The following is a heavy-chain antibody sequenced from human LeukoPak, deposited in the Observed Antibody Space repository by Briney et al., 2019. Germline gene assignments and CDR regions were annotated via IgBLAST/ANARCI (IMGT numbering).Heavy chain of an antibody. D-gene: IGHD3-22*01. CDR2: INHSGST. V-gene: IGHV4-34*01. Sequence: PSETLSLTCAVYGGSFSGYYWSWIRQPPGKGLEWIGEINHSGSTNYNPSLKSRVTISVDTSKNQFSLKLSSVTAADTAVYYCARGPVLKNSSGYYRYYYYMDVWGKGTTVTVSS. J-gene: IGHJ6*03. CDR3: ARGPVLKNSSGYYRYYYYMDV. CDR1: GGSFSGYY.